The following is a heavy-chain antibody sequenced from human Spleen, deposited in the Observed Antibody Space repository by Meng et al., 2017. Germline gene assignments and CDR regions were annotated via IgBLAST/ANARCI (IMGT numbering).Heavy chain of an antibody. CDR1: GDSVSSGNY. CDR3: ARVRLSSGFDS. D-gene: IGHD3-22*01. J-gene: IGHJ4*02. Sequence: GSLRLSCAVSGDSVSSGNYWGWFRQPPGKGLEWIGSIHHSGTTHYIPSLKSRVTISMDTSQNQFSLKLRSVTAADTAVFYCARVRLSSGFDSWGQGTLVTVSS. V-gene: IGHV4-38-2*01. CDR2: IHHSGTT.